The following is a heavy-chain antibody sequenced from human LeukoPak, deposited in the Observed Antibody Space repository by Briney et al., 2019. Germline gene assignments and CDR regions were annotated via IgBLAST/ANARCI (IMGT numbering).Heavy chain of an antibody. Sequence: GGSLRLSCAASGFTFSSSAMSWVRQAPGKGLEWVSAISNNDGYTYYADSVQGRFTISRDNSKSTLCLQMNSLRAEDSAVYYCAKQLGYCSDGSCYFPYWGQGTLVTVSS. D-gene: IGHD2-15*01. CDR2: ISNNDGYT. V-gene: IGHV3-23*01. J-gene: IGHJ4*02. CDR3: AKQLGYCSDGSCYFPY. CDR1: GFTFSSSA.